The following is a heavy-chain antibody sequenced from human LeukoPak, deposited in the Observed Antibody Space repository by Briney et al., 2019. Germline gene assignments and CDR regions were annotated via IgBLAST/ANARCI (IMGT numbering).Heavy chain of an antibody. CDR3: ARQRLGALTYYYMDV. Sequence: SETLSLTCTVSGGSISCSSYYWGWIRQPPGKGLEWIGSIYYSGSTYYNPSLKSRVTISVDTSKNQFSLKLSSVTAADTAVYYCARQRLGALTYYYMDVWGKGTTVTVSS. D-gene: IGHD6-19*01. V-gene: IGHV4-39*07. J-gene: IGHJ6*03. CDR2: IYYSGST. CDR1: GGSISCSSYY.